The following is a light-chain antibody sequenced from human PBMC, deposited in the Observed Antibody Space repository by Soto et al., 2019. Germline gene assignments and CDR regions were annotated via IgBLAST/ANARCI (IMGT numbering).Light chain of an antibody. Sequence: EVLLTQSPATLSLSPGDRATLSCRASQSVTNRYLAWYQQKPGQAPRLLISGASSRATGIPDRFSGSGSGTDFTLTISRLEPEDFAVYYCQQFGTSPPITFGQGTRLETK. V-gene: IGKV3-20*01. CDR2: GAS. J-gene: IGKJ5*01. CDR3: QQFGTSPPIT. CDR1: QSVTNRY.